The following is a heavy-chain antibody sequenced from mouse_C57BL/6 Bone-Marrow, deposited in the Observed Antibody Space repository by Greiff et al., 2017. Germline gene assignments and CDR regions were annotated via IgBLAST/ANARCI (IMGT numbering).Heavy chain of an antibody. CDR1: GYTFTSYW. J-gene: IGHJ3*01. V-gene: IGHV1-55*01. Sequence: VQLQQPGAELVKPGASVKMSCKASGYTFTSYWITWVKQRPGQGLEWIGDIYPGSGSTNYNEKFKSKATLTVDTSSSTAYMQLSSLTSEDSAVYYCARKLYYGSSWFAYWGQGTLVTVSA. CDR2: IYPGSGST. CDR3: ARKLYYGSSWFAY. D-gene: IGHD1-1*01.